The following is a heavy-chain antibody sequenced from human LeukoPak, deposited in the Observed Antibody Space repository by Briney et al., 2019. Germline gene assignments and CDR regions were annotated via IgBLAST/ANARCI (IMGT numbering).Heavy chain of an antibody. J-gene: IGHJ4*02. CDR1: GFTFSSYE. D-gene: IGHD2-2*01. V-gene: IGHV3-48*03. CDR2: ISSSGSTI. Sequence: GGSLRLSCAASGFTFSSYEMNWVRQAPGKGLEWVSYISSSGSTIYYADSVKGRFTISRDNAKNSLYLQMNSLRAEDTAVYYCARSRGSTSCLDYWGQGTLVTVSS. CDR3: ARSRGSTSCLDY.